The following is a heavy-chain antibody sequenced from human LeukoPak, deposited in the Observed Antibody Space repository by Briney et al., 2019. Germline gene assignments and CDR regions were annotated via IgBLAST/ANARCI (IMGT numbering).Heavy chain of an antibody. CDR1: GFTFSSYW. CDR2: IYSGGST. J-gene: IGHJ6*02. CDR3: ARVWTPGPYYYYGMDV. D-gene: IGHD3/OR15-3a*01. Sequence: GGSLRLSCAASGFTFSSYWMSWVRQAPGKGLEWVSVIYSGGSTYYADSVKGRFTISRDNSKNTLYLQMNSLRAEDTAVYYCARVWTPGPYYYYGMDVWGQGTTVTVSS. V-gene: IGHV3-53*01.